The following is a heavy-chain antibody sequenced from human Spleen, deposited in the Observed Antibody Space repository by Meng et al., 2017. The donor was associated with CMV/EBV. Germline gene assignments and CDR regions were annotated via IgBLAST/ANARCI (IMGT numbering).Heavy chain of an antibody. J-gene: IGHJ6*02. Sequence: GGSLRLSCAASGFAVNSYYMSWVRQAPGKGLEWVSVIYSSGSTYFADSVKGRFTVSRDSSKNMLYLQMDSLRAEDTAVYYCAKDNGLNYDILTGYYRWGGMDVWGQGTTVTVSS. D-gene: IGHD3-9*01. V-gene: IGHV3-53*01. CDR1: GFAVNSYY. CDR2: IYSSGST. CDR3: AKDNGLNYDILTGYYRWGGMDV.